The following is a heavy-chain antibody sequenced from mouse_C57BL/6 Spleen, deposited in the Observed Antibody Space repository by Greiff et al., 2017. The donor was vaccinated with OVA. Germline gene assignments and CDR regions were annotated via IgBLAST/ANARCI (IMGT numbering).Heavy chain of an antibody. D-gene: IGHD2-4*01. Sequence: VQLQQSGPELVKPGASVKIPCKASGYTFTDYNMDWVKQSHGQSLEWIGDIYPNNGGTIYNQKFKGKATLTVDKSSSTAYMARRSLTSEDTAVYYCARSYYDCDWYFAVWGTGTTVTVSS. V-gene: IGHV1-18*01. J-gene: IGHJ1*03. CDR1: GYTFTDYN. CDR2: IYPNNGGT. CDR3: ARSYYDCDWYFAV.